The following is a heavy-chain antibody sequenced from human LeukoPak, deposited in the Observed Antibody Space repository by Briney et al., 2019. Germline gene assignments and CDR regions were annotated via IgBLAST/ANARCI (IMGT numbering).Heavy chain of an antibody. CDR1: GFTFSSYA. V-gene: IGHV3-23*01. CDR2: ISGSGGST. Sequence: GGSLRLSCAASGFTFSSYAMSWVRQAPGKGLEWVSAISGSGGSTYYADSVKGWFTISRDNSKNTLYLQMNSLRAEDTAVYYCATAYQSSSDAFDIWGQGTMVTVSS. J-gene: IGHJ3*02. CDR3: ATAYQSSSDAFDI. D-gene: IGHD3-22*01.